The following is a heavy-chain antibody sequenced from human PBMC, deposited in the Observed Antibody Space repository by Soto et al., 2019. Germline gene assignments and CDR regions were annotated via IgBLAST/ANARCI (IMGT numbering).Heavy chain of an antibody. CDR2: IYASGNV. Sequence: EVQLVESGGGLVQPGRSLRLSCAASGFSLRDSAMHWVRQVQGGSLEWVSGIYASGNVGYADSVMGRFTISRDVAKRSLYLQMNSLTTEDTASYYCVKDILAGGADVWGQGTTVTVSS. J-gene: IGHJ6*02. CDR1: GFSLRDSA. CDR3: VKDILAGGADV. D-gene: IGHD3-10*01. V-gene: IGHV3-9*01.